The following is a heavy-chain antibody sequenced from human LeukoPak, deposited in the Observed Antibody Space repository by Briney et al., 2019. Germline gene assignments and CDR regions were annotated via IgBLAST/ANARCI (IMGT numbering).Heavy chain of an antibody. Sequence: SETLSLTCAVYGGSFSGYYWSWIRQPPGKGLEWIGEINHSGSTNYDPSLKSRVTISVDKSKNQFSLKLSSVTAADTAVYYCARVSSGATTVDYWGQGTLVTVSS. V-gene: IGHV4-34*01. D-gene: IGHD1-26*01. CDR1: GGSFSGYY. J-gene: IGHJ4*02. CDR2: INHSGST. CDR3: ARVSSGATTVDY.